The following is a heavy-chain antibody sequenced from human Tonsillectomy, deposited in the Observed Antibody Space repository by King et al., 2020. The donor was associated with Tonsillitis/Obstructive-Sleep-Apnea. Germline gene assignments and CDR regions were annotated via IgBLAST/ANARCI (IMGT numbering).Heavy chain of an antibody. Sequence: VQLVESGGGLVKPGGSLRLSCADSGFTFSDYYMSWIRQAPGKGLEWISYISSSSSYTNYADSVKGRFTISRDNAKKSLFLQMNSLRAQDTAVYYCARIIRWGLRDYYYGMDVWGQGTTVTVSS. V-gene: IGHV3-11*06. CDR3: ARIIRWGLRDYYYGMDV. J-gene: IGHJ6*02. D-gene: IGHD1-26*01. CDR1: GFTFSDYY. CDR2: ISSSSSYT.